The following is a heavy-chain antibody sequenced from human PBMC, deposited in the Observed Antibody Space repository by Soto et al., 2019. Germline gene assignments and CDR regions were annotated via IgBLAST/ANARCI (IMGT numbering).Heavy chain of an antibody. CDR3: ASARTSGIAAAGYQYYYYYGMDV. J-gene: IGHJ6*02. D-gene: IGHD6-13*01. Sequence: SATLSLTCPFSCCSIRSDYWSWIRQPPGEGLEWIGYIYYSGSTNYNPSLKSRVTISVDTSKNQFSLKLSSVTAADTAVYYCASARTSGIAAAGYQYYYYYGMDVWGQGTAVT. CDR2: IYYSGST. CDR1: CCSIRSDY. V-gene: IGHV4-59*01.